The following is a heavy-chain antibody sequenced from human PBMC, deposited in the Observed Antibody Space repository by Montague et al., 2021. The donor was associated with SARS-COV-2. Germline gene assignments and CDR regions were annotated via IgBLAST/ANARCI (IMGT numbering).Heavy chain of an antibody. CDR1: GLSLRTSGVG. J-gene: IGHJ4*02. D-gene: IGHD4-17*01. CDR3: VHSYADYLFDY. Sequence: PALVKPTQTLTLTCSFSGLSLRTSGVGVGWIRQPPGKALEWLAVIYWXDDKRYSPSLKSRLTTTKDTSKNQVVLTMTNMDPVDTATYYCVHSYADYLFDYWGQGTLVSVSS. CDR2: IYWXDDK. V-gene: IGHV2-5*02.